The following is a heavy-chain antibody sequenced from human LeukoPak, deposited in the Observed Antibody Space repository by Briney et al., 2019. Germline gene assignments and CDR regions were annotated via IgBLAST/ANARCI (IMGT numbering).Heavy chain of an antibody. D-gene: IGHD1-1*01. CDR3: ASTSGTTSQAFDY. CDR2: IYSSGST. Sequence: KPSETLSLTCTVSGGSISSYYWNWIRQPPGKGLEWIGYIYSSGSTNYNPSLKSRVTISLDTSKNQFSLKLSSVTAADTAVYYCASTSGTTSQAFDYWGQGTLVTVSS. CDR1: GGSISSYY. J-gene: IGHJ4*02. V-gene: IGHV4-4*09.